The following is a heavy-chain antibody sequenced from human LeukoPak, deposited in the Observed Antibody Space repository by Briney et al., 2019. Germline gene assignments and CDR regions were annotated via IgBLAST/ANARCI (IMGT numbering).Heavy chain of an antibody. CDR2: INPAGSET. CDR1: GFSFSAYW. CDR3: ARFGSVAAVHV. D-gene: IGHD2-15*01. V-gene: IGHV3-7*01. J-gene: IGHJ4*02. Sequence: GGSLRLSCAASGFSFSAYWMTWVRQAPGTGLEWGANINPAGSETYYVDPVKGRFSISRDNAKNLVYLQMNSLSDEDTAVYHCARFGSVAAVHVWGQATPLTVS.